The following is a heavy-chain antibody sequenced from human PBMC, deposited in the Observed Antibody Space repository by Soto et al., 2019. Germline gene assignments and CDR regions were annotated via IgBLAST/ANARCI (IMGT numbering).Heavy chain of an antibody. J-gene: IGHJ4*02. V-gene: IGHV4-4*07. Sequence: PSETLSLTCTVSGGSISSYYLSWIRQPAGKGLEWIGRIYTSGSTNYNPSLKSRVTMSVDTSKNQFSLKLSSVTAADTAVYYCARDYYDSSGYYYYFDYWGQGTLVTVYS. CDR3: ARDYYDSSGYYYYFDY. D-gene: IGHD3-22*01. CDR2: IYTSGST. CDR1: GGSISSYY.